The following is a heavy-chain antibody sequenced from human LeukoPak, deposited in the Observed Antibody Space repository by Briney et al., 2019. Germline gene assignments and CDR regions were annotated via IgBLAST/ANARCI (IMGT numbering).Heavy chain of an antibody. CDR1: GFTFSSYA. J-gene: IGHJ5*02. Sequence: GGSLRLSCAASGFTFSSYAMSWVRQAPGKGLEWVSAISGSGGSTYYADSVKGRFTISRDNSKNTLYLQMNSLRAEDTAVYYCAKSPTELRYFDWLGSFDPWGQGTLVTVSS. V-gene: IGHV3-23*01. D-gene: IGHD3-9*01. CDR3: AKSPTELRYFDWLGSFDP. CDR2: ISGSGGST.